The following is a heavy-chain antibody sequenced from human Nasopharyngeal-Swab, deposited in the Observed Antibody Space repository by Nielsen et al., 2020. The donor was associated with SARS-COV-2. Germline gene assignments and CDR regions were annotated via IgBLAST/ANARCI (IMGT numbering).Heavy chain of an antibody. CDR3: ARGVDSVAGDY. Sequence: WVRQAPGQRLEWMGWINAGNGNTKYSQKFQGRVTITRDTSASTAYMELSGLRSEDTAVYYCARGVDSVAGDYWGQGTLVTVSS. J-gene: IGHJ4*02. D-gene: IGHD6-19*01. CDR2: INAGNGNT. V-gene: IGHV1-3*01.